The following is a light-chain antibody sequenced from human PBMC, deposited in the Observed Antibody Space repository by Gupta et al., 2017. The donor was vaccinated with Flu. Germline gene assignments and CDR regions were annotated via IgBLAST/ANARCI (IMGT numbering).Light chain of an antibody. CDR1: QSVSSN. CDR3: LQYNNWWT. Sequence: SPATLSVSPGERATLACRASQSVSSNLAWYQQKPGQAPRLLIYGASTRATDISVRFSGRGSGTEFALTISSLQSEDFAVYSCLQYNNWWTFGQGTKVEIK. J-gene: IGKJ1*01. CDR2: GAS. V-gene: IGKV3-15*01.